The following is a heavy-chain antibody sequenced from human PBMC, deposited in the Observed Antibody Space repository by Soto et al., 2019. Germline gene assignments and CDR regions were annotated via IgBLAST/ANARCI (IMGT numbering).Heavy chain of an antibody. CDR1: GFTFSGSA. CDR2: IRSKANSYAT. Sequence: LRLSCAAPGFTFSGSAMHWVRQASGKGLEWVGRIRSKANSYATAYAASVKGRFTISRDDSKNTAYLQMNSLKTEDTAVYYCTRHVKTGTPGDYNYYYYGMDVWGQGTTVTVSS. CDR3: TRHVKTGTPGDYNYYYYGMDV. J-gene: IGHJ6*02. V-gene: IGHV3-73*01. D-gene: IGHD1-7*01.